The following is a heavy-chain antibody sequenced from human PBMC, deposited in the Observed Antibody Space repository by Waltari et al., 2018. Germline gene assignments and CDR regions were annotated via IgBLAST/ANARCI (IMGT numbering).Heavy chain of an antibody. Sequence: QVQLQESGPGLVKPSETLSLTCTVSGGSISSYYWSWIRQPPGKGLEWIGYIYYRGSTNYNPSLKSRVTISVDTSKNQFSLKLSSVTAADTAVYYCARWDVVVPAASDAFDIWGQGTMVTVSS. J-gene: IGHJ3*02. V-gene: IGHV4-59*01. CDR1: GGSISSYY. CDR3: ARWDVVVPAASDAFDI. CDR2: IYYRGST. D-gene: IGHD2-2*01.